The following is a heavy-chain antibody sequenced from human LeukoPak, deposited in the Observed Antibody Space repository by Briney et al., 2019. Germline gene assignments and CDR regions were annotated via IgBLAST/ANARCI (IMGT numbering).Heavy chain of an antibody. Sequence: GGALRLSCAASGFTFSSYAMSWVRQAPGKGLEWVSSVSGSGGSTYYADSVKGRFTISRDNSKSTLFLQMNSLRAEDTAVYYCAKSSYYDSSGYYREYYFDYWGQGTLVTVSS. CDR3: AKSSYYDSSGYYREYYFDY. J-gene: IGHJ4*02. CDR2: VSGSGGST. CDR1: GFTFSSYA. V-gene: IGHV3-23*01. D-gene: IGHD3-22*01.